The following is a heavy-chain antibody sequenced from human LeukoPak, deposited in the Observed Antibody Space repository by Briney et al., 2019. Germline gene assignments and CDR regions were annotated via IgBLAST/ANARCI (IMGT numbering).Heavy chain of an antibody. CDR1: GFTFSSYA. Sequence: GGSLRLSCAASGFTFSSYAMSWVRQAPGKGLEWVSAISGSGGSTYYADSVKGRFTISRDNSKNTLYLQMNSLRAEDTAVYYCAKDAEVGGYSGYNWFDPWGQGTLVTVS. J-gene: IGHJ5*02. CDR2: ISGSGGST. D-gene: IGHD5-12*01. V-gene: IGHV3-23*01. CDR3: AKDAEVGGYSGYNWFDP.